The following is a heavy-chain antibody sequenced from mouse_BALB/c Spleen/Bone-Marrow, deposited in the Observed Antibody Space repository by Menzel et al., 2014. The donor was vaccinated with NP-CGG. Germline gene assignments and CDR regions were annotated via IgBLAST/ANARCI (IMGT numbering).Heavy chain of an antibody. V-gene: IGHV1-9*01. CDR2: ILPGSGST. J-gene: IGHJ2*01. CDR3: ASGDYFDY. Sequence: QQSGAELMKPGASVKISCKATGYTFSNYWMEWVKQRPGHGLEWIGEILPGSGSTNYNEKFTGKATFTADTSSNTAYLQLSSLTSADSAVYYCASGDYFDYWGQGTTLTVSS. CDR1: GYTFSNYW.